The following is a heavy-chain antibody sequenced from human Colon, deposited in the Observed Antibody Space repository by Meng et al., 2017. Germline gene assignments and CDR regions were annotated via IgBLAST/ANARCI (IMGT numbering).Heavy chain of an antibody. J-gene: IGHJ4*02. CDR1: GGSISSNYW. V-gene: IGHV4-4*02. D-gene: IGHD4-23*01. Sequence: VARQESGPGLVKPSGPLSLTCAVSGGSISSNYWWSWVRQSPKKGLEWIGEIHHGGTTNYNPSLKSRVTISVDTSNNQFSLKLSSVTAADTAVYYCARIDYGGNGIEKYFFDYWGQGTLVTVSS. CDR3: ARIDYGGNGIEKYFFDY. CDR2: IHHGGTT.